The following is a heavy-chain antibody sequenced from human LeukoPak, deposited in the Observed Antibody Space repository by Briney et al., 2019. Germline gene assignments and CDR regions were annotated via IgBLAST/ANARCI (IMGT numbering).Heavy chain of an antibody. CDR1: GYTFTSYY. CDR3: ARVHNWFDP. V-gene: IGHV1-46*01. J-gene: IGHJ5*02. Sequence: ASVKVSCKASGYTFTSYYMHWVRQAPGQGLEGMGLINPSGGSTNYAQKFKGRVTMTRDTSTSTVYMELSSLRSEDTAVYYCARVHNWFDPWGQGTLVTVSS. CDR2: INPSGGST.